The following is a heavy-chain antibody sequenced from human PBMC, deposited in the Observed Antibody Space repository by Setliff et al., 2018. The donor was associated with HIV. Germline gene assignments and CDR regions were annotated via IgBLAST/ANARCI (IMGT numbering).Heavy chain of an antibody. CDR2: SNPSGRST. D-gene: IGHD3-22*01. Sequence: EASVKVSCKASGYIFTTHYIHWVRQAPGQGIEWMGISNPSGRSTSYAQKFRGRVTLTRDKSTTTVYMELSSLRSDDTAVYYCARGGRIDESRGYYHPLAYWGQGTLVTVSS. CDR3: ARGGRIDESRGYYHPLAY. J-gene: IGHJ4*02. V-gene: IGHV1-46*01. CDR1: GYIFTTHY.